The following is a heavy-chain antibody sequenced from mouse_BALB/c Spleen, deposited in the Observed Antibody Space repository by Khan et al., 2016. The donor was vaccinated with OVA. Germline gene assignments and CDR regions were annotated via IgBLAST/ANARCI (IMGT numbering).Heavy chain of an antibody. J-gene: IGHJ3*01. CDR1: GFSLTSYG. Sequence: QVQLKQSGPGLVQPSQSLSITCTDSGFSLTSYGVHWVRQSPGQGLEWLGVIWSGGSTDNNAAFISRLSISKDNSTSKVFFKMHSLQANDTAIDYSARNYDNDEGFAYGGEGALVTVSA. V-gene: IGHV2-2*02. D-gene: IGHD2-4*01. CDR3: ARNYDNDEGFAY. CDR2: IWSGGST.